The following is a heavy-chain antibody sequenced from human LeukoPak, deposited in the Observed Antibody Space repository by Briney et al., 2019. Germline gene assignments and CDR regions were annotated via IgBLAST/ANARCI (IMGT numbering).Heavy chain of an antibody. D-gene: IGHD3-9*01. V-gene: IGHV3-48*03. CDR3: ARQTLGATGYSAFDF. Sequence: GGSLRLSCAASGFTFSSYDMNWVRQAPGKGLEWLSYISDSGSPIYYADSVKGRFTVSRDNAKNSLYLQMNSLRAEDTALYYCARQTLGATGYSAFDFWGQGTLVTVSS. CDR1: GFTFSSYD. CDR2: ISDSGSPI. J-gene: IGHJ3*01.